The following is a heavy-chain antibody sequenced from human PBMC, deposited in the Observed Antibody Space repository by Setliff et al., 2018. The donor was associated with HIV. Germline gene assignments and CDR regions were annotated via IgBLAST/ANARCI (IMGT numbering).Heavy chain of an antibody. V-gene: IGHV4-39*02. CDR2: IYYSGST. Sequence: PSETLSLPCTVSGGSISSSSDYWGWIRQPPGKGLEWIGYIYYSGSTYYNPSLKSRITISVDTSKNQFSLKLSSVTAADTAVYYCAREYCSAGSCFSGRGGQGMLVTVSS. CDR3: AREYCSAGSCFSGR. CDR1: GGSISSSSDY. D-gene: IGHD2-15*01. J-gene: IGHJ4*02.